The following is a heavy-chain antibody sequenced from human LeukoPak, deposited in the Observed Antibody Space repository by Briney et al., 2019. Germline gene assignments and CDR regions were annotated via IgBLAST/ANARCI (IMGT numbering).Heavy chain of an antibody. CDR1: GGSISSSSFH. D-gene: IGHD3-9*01. Sequence: PSETLSLTCTVSGGSISSSSFHWGWIRQPPGKGLEWIGSIYYSGSTYYSPSLKSRVTISVDTSKNQFSLKLSSVTAADTAVYFCASDYDILTADYTWGQGILVTVSS. CDR3: ASDYDILTADYT. J-gene: IGHJ5*02. V-gene: IGHV4-39*01. CDR2: IYYSGST.